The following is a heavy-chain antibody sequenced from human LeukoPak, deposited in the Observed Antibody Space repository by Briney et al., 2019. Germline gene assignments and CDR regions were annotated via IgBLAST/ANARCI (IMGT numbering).Heavy chain of an antibody. V-gene: IGHV3-66*04. D-gene: IGHD4/OR15-4a*01. CDR1: GFTVSSNY. CDR2: IYSGGAT. Sequence: GGSLRLSCAASGFTVSSNYMSWVRQAPGKGLEWVSVIYSGGATYYADSVKGRFTISRDNSKNTLYLQMNSLRAEDTAVYYCARPRAGAHDAFDIWGHGTMVTVSS. CDR3: ARPRAGAHDAFDI. J-gene: IGHJ3*02.